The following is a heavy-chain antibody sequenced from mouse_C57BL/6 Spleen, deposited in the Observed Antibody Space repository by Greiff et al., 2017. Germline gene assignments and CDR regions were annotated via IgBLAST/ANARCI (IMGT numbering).Heavy chain of an antibody. Sequence: EVQLQQSGPELVKPGDSVKISCKASGYSFTGYFMNWVMQSHGKSLEWIGRINPYNGDTFYNQKFKGKATLTVDKSSSTAHMELRSLTSEDSAVYYCARDGFYYGNYHYAMDYWGQGTSVTVSS. CDR1: GYSFTGYF. CDR2: INPYNGDT. CDR3: ARDGFYYGNYHYAMDY. V-gene: IGHV1-20*01. D-gene: IGHD2-1*01. J-gene: IGHJ4*01.